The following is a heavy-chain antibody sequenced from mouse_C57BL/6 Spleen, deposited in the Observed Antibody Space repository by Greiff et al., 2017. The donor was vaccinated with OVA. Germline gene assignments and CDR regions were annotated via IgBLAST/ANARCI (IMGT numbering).Heavy chain of an antibody. CDR3: SRGLYDCYPSWFAY. V-gene: IGHV1-18*01. CDR1: GYTFTDYN. D-gene: IGHD2-3*01. CDR2: INPNNGGT. J-gene: IGHJ3*01. Sequence: VQLQQSGPELVKPGASVKIPCKASGYTFTDYNMDWVKQSHGKSLEWIGDINPNNGGTIYNQKFKGKATLPVDKYSSTAFMELRSLTSEVTAVYSCSRGLYDCYPSWFAYWGQGTLVTVSA.